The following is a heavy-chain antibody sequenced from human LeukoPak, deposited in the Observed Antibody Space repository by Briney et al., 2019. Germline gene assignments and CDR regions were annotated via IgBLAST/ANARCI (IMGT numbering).Heavy chain of an antibody. J-gene: IGHJ4*02. CDR3: ASLIVVVPAALNY. CDR1: GFTFSSYS. Sequence: GGSLRLSCAASGFTFSSYSMNWVRQAPGKGLEWVSYISSSSSTIYYADSVKGRFTISRDNAKNSLYLQMNSLRAEDTAVYYCASLIVVVPAALNYWGQGTLVTVSS. CDR2: ISSSSSTI. V-gene: IGHV3-48*04. D-gene: IGHD2-2*01.